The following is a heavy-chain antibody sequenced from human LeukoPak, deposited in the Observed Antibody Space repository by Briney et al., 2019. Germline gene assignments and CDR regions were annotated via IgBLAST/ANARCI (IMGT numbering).Heavy chain of an antibody. CDR3: ARGDSSGWYFQH. J-gene: IGHJ1*01. D-gene: IGHD6-19*01. CDR1: GDSISSYY. CDR2: IYYSGST. V-gene: IGHV4-59*01. Sequence: SETLSLTCTVSGDSISSYYWSWVRQPPGKGLEWIGYIYYSGSTNYNPSLKSRVTISVDTSKNQFSLKLSSVTAADTAVYYCARGDSSGWYFQHWGQGTLVTVSS.